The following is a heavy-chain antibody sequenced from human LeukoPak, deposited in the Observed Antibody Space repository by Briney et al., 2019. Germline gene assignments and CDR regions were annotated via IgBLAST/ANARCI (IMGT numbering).Heavy chain of an antibody. CDR1: GFTVSSNY. J-gene: IGHJ6*02. D-gene: IGHD3-3*01. CDR3: ARDGGLLRFLEWSSGSYGMDV. CDR2: IYSGGST. V-gene: IGHV3-66*01. Sequence: PGGSLRLSCAASGFTVSSNYMSWVRQAPGKGLEWVSVIYSGGSTYYADSVKGRFTISRDNSKNTLYLQMNSLRAEDTAVYYCARDGGLLRFLEWSSGSYGMDVWGQGTTVTVSS.